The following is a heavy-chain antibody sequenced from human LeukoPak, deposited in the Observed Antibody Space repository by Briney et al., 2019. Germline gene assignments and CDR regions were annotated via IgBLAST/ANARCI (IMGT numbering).Heavy chain of an antibody. D-gene: IGHD4-17*01. CDR1: GFTFSSYA. V-gene: IGHV3-23*01. CDR3: AKDKDKHDYGELRGWFDP. Sequence: PGGSLRLSCAASGFTFSSYAMSWVRQAPGKGLEWVSAISGSGGSTYYADSVKGRFTISRDNSKNTLYLQMNSLRAEDTAVYYCAKDKDKHDYGELRGWFDPWGQGTLVTVSS. J-gene: IGHJ5*02. CDR2: ISGSGGST.